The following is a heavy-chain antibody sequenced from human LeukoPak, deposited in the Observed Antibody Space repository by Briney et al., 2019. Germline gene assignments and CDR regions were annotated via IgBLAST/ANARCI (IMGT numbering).Heavy chain of an antibody. J-gene: IGHJ5*02. CDR3: ARGLSDGGSYYFIKWTT. CDR2: MNPNSGNT. Sequence: ASVKVSCKASGYTFTSYDINWVRQATGQGLEWMGWMNPNSGNTGYAQKFQGRVTMTRNTSISTAYMELSSLRSEDTAVYYCARGLSDGGSYYFIKWTTWGQGTLVTVSS. D-gene: IGHD1-26*01. CDR1: GYTFTSYD. V-gene: IGHV1-8*01.